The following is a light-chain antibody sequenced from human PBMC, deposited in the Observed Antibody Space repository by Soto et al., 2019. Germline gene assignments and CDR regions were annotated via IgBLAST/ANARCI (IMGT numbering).Light chain of an antibody. V-gene: IGKV1-27*01. Sequence: DIQMTQSPSSLSASVGDRVTITCRASQGISNSLAWYQQKPGNVPKLLIYAASTLQSGVPSRFSGSGSGTDFTVTISSLQPEDVATYYCQKYNSAPWTFGQGTKVEIK. CDR2: AAS. J-gene: IGKJ1*01. CDR1: QGISNS. CDR3: QKYNSAPWT.